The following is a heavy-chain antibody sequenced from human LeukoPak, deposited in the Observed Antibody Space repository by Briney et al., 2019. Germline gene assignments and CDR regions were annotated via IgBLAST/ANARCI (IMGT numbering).Heavy chain of an antibody. V-gene: IGHV4-31*03. CDR1: GGSISSGGYY. D-gene: IGHD3-22*01. CDR3: AREVLRYYYDSSGAPCWFDP. Sequence: SQTLSLTCTVSGGSISSGGYYWSWIRQHPGKGLEWIGYIYYSGSTYYNLSLKSRVTISVDTSKNQFSLKLSSVTAADTAVYYCAREVLRYYYDSSGAPCWFDPWGQGTLVTVSS. CDR2: IYYSGST. J-gene: IGHJ5*02.